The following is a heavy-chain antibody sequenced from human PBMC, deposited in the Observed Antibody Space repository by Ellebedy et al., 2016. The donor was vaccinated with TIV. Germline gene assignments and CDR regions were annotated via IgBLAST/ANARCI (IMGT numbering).Heavy chain of an antibody. Sequence: GGSLRLSCAASGFTFSNFAMHWVRQAPGKGLEWLAVISGGGDSTYHADSVKGRFTITRDNSKNTLYLRMNRLRIEDTAVYYYAKGSSSGFNYDRVGFDDWGQGTLVTVSS. CDR1: GFTFSNFA. J-gene: IGHJ4*02. CDR3: AKGSSSGFNYDRVGFDD. CDR2: ISGGGDST. V-gene: IGHV3-23*01. D-gene: IGHD3-22*01.